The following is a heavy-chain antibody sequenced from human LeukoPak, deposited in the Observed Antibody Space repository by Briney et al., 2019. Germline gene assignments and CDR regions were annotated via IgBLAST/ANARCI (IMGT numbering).Heavy chain of an antibody. CDR2: INPNSGGT. J-gene: IGHJ4*02. D-gene: IGHD3-9*01. CDR1: GYTFTGHY. CDR3: ARDNDDILTGYTPLDY. V-gene: IGHV1-2*02. Sequence: ASVKVSCKASGYTFTGHYMHWVRQAPGQGLEWMGWINPNSGGTNYAQKFQGRVTMTRDTSISTAYMELSRLRSDDTAVYYCARDNDDILTGYTPLDYWGQGTLVTVSS.